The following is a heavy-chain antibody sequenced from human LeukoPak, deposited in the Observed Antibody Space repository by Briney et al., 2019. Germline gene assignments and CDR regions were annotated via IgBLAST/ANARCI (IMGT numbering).Heavy chain of an antibody. Sequence: PGGSLRLSCAASGFTVSSNYMSWVRQAPGKGLEWVSVIYSGGSTYYADSVKGRFTISRDNSKNTLYLQMNSLRAEDTAVYYCARPGNYYYYYGMDVWGQGTTVTVSS. V-gene: IGHV3-53*01. CDR1: GFTVSSNY. CDR3: ARPGNYYYYYGMDV. CDR2: IYSGGST. J-gene: IGHJ6*02.